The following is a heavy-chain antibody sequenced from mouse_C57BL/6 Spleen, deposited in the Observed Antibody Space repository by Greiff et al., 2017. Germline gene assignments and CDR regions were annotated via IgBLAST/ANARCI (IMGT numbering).Heavy chain of an antibody. CDR3: ARRGFITTVVGDWYFDV. Sequence: EVQRVESGGGLVKPGGSLKLSCAASGFTFSRYTMSWVRQTPEKSLEWVATISGGGGNTYYPDSVKGRFTISRDNAKNTLYLQMSSLRSEDTALYYCARRGFITTVVGDWYFDVWGTGTTVTVSA. CDR1: GFTFSRYT. CDR2: ISGGGGNT. D-gene: IGHD1-1*01. J-gene: IGHJ1*03. V-gene: IGHV5-9*01.